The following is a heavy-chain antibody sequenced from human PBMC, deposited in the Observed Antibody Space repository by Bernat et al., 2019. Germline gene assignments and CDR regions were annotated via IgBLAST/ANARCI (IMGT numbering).Heavy chain of an antibody. CDR3: AKCPIRPTEFDY. J-gene: IGHJ4*02. V-gene: IGHV3-23*01. Sequence: EVQLLESGGGLVQPGGSLRLSCAASGFTFSSYAMSWVRQAPGKELEWVSAISGSGGSTYYADSVKGRFTISSDNSKNTLYLQMNSLRAEDTAVYYCAKCPIRPTEFDYWGQGTLVTVSS. CDR2: ISGSGGST. CDR1: GFTFSSYA.